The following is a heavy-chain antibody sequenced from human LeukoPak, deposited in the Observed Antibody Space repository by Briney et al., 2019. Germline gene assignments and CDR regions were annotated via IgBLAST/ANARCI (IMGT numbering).Heavy chain of an antibody. CDR3: ASFSSSWYKYAFDI. CDR1: GYTFTSYG. CDR2: ISAYNGNT. V-gene: IGHV1-18*01. J-gene: IGHJ3*02. Sequence: ASVKVSCKASGYTFTSYGISWVRQAPGKGLEWMGWISAYNGNTDYAQKLQGRLTMTTDTSTSTAYMELRSLRSDDTAVYYCASFSSSWYKYAFDIWGQGTMVTVSS. D-gene: IGHD6-13*01.